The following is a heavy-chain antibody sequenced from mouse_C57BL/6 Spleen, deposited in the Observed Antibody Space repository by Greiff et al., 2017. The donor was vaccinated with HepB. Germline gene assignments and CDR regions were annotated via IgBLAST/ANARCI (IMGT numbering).Heavy chain of an antibody. D-gene: IGHD2-4*01. V-gene: IGHV5-12*01. J-gene: IGHJ4*01. CDR2: ISNGGGST. Sequence: EVKLVESGGGLVQPGGSLKLSCAASGFTFSDYYMYWVRQTPEKRLEWVAYISNGGGSTYYPDTVKGRFTISRDNAKNTLYLQMSRLKSEDTAMYYCARQGNPYDYDVYAMDYWGQGTSVTVSS. CDR1: GFTFSDYY. CDR3: ARQGNPYDYDVYAMDY.